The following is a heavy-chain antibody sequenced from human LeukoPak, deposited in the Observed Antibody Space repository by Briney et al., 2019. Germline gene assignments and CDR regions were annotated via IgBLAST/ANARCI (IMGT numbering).Heavy chain of an antibody. Sequence: IGSIHHSGNTNYNPSLKSRVTISADMSKNQFSLKLSSVTAADTAVYYCAREGIVVVPAAISWFDPWGQGTLVTVSS. CDR3: AREGIVVVPAAISWFDP. J-gene: IGHJ5*02. D-gene: IGHD2-2*02. CDR2: IHHSGNT. V-gene: IGHV4-38-2*02.